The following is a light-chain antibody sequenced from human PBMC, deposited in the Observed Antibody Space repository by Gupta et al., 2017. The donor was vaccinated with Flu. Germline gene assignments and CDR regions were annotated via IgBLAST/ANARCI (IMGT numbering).Light chain of an antibody. CDR3: SACASSLSTRV. V-gene: IGLV10-54*04. J-gene: IGLJ3*02. Sequence: NSDNVYKHGAAWLQQHPGHPPKLIFYSDNNRPSGISERFSASKSGNTASLTITGLQAEDEADYYCSACASSLSTRVFGGGTKLTVL. CDR1: SDNVYKHG. CDR2: SDN.